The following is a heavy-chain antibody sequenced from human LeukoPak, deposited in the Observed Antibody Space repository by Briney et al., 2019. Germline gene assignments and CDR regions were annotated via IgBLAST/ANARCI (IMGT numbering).Heavy chain of an antibody. CDR1: GYSFTSYG. CDR3: ARTEAYCGGDCYFNPYNWFDP. V-gene: IGHV1-18*01. CDR2: ISAYNGNT. Sequence: ASVKVSCKPFGYSFTSYGITWVRQAPGQGPEWMGWISAYNGNTNYAQKFQGRVTMTTDASTSTAYMELSSLRSEDTAVYYCARTEAYCGGDCYFNPYNWFDPWGQGTLVTVSS. J-gene: IGHJ5*02. D-gene: IGHD2-21*02.